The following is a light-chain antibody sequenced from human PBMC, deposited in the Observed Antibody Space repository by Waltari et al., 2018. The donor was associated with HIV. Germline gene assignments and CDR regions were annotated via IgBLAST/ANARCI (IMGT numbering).Light chain of an antibody. V-gene: IGKV3-20*01. CDR1: QSVSSSY. CDR3: QQYGSSPYT. Sequence: EIVLTQSPGTLSLSPGERATLSCRASQSVSSSYLAWYQQEPGQAPRLLMYAAFNRATGIPDRFSGSGSGTDFTLTISRLEPEDFAVYYCQQYGSSPYTFGQGTKLEIK. CDR2: AAF. J-gene: IGKJ2*01.